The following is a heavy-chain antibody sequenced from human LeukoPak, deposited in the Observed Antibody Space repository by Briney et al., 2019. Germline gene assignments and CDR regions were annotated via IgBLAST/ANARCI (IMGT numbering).Heavy chain of an antibody. CDR3: ARDPGVRWLVGFDY. Sequence: GSLRLTCSASGFTVSSNYMSWVRQAPGKGLEWVSVIYSGGSTYYADPVKGRFTISRDNSKNTLYLQMNSLRAEDTVVYYCARDPGVRWLVGFDYWGQGTLVTVSS. V-gene: IGHV3-66*01. J-gene: IGHJ4*02. D-gene: IGHD6-19*01. CDR1: GFTVSSNY. CDR2: IYSGGST.